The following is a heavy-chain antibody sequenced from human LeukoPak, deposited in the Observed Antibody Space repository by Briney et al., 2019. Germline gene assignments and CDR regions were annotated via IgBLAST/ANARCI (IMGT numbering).Heavy chain of an antibody. V-gene: IGHV4-31*03. CDR3: ARVPAEDYQNWFDP. CDR2: IYYSGST. CDR1: GGSISSGGYY. J-gene: IGHJ5*02. Sequence: SETLSLTCTVSGGSISSGGYYWSWIRQHPGQGLEWIGYIYYSGSTYYNPSLKSRVTISVDTSKNQFSLKLSSVTAADTAVYYCARVPAEDYQNWFDPWGQGTLVTVSS. D-gene: IGHD3-16*01.